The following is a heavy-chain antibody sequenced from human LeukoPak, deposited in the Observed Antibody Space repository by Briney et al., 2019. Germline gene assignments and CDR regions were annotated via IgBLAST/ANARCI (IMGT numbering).Heavy chain of an antibody. CDR1: GVSFDDYY. V-gene: IGHV4-34*01. Sequence: SETLSLTCAVSGVSFDDYYWGWVRQTPGKGLEWIGEINHSGYTNDSPSLKSRVTLSIDTSRKQFSLNLRSVTVADAGIYYCTRMTTGHDYWGQGTLVTVSS. J-gene: IGHJ4*02. D-gene: IGHD4-17*01. CDR3: TRMTTGHDY. CDR2: INHSGYT.